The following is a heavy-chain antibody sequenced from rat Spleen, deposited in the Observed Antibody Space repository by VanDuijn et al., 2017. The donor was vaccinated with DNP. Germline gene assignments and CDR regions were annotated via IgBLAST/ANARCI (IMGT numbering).Heavy chain of an antibody. CDR3: VREELGVDY. Sequence: EVKLVESGGGLVQPGRSLKLSCAASGFNFNDYWMGWVWQAPGKGLEWIAEINKDSSTIKYIPSLKDKITISRDNAQKTLNLQMTKLGSEDTAIYYCVREELGVDYWGQGVMVTVSS. D-gene: IGHD4-3*01. CDR1: GFNFNDYW. V-gene: IGHV4-2*01. J-gene: IGHJ2*01. CDR2: INKDSSTI.